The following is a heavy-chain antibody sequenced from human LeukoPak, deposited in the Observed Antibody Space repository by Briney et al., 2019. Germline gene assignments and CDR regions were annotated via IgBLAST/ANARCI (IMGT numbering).Heavy chain of an antibody. CDR1: GFTFSDYH. CDR3: ARDLYTTLQGFDY. J-gene: IGHJ4*02. CDR2: VSRSGSPQ. V-gene: IGHV3-48*01. Sequence: GGSLGLPCAASGFTFSDYHMVWVRQAPGTALDRVAKVSRSGSPQYYADSVQGRFTISRDNAKNSLFLQMDSLRAEDTAVYYCARDLYTTLQGFDYWGQGALVTVSS. D-gene: IGHD1-26*01.